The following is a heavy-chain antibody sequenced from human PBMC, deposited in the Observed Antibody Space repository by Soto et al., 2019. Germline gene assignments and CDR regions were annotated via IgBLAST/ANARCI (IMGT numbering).Heavy chain of an antibody. CDR2: IYPGDSDT. CDR1: GYSFTSYW. J-gene: IGHJ6*02. D-gene: IGHD1-26*01. CDR3: GRREGKCLDCMDV. Sequence: GESLKISCKGSGYSFTSYWIGWVRQMPGKGLEWMGIIYPGDSDTRYSPSFQGQVTISADKSISTAYLQWSSLKASDTAMYYCGRREGKCLDCMDVWGQGTTVTVSS. V-gene: IGHV5-51*01.